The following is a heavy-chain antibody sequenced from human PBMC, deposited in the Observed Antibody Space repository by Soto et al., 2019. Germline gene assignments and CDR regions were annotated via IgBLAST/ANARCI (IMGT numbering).Heavy chain of an antibody. D-gene: IGHD3-10*01. CDR3: ARDRFFGSASDY. CDR1: GFTFSLYG. V-gene: IGHV3-33*01. CDR2: IWYDGSDK. J-gene: IGHJ4*02. Sequence: QVQLVESGGGVVQPGRSLRLSCAASGFTFSLYGMHWVRQAPGKGLEWVAVIWYDGSDKYYADSVKGRFTISRDNSKNTLYLQMNSLRAEDTAVYYCARDRFFGSASDYWGQGTQVTVSS.